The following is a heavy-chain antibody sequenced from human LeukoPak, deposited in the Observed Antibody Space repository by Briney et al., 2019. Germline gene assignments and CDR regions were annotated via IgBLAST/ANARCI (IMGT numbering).Heavy chain of an antibody. Sequence: ASVKVSCKVSGYTLTELSMHWVRQAPGKGLEWMGGFDPEDGETIYAQKFQGRVTMTEDTSTDTAYMELSSLRSEDTAVYYCATEKGGYYYDSSVHDAFDIWGQGTMVTVSS. J-gene: IGHJ3*02. V-gene: IGHV1-24*01. D-gene: IGHD3-22*01. CDR1: GYTLTELS. CDR3: ATEKGGYYYDSSVHDAFDI. CDR2: FDPEDGET.